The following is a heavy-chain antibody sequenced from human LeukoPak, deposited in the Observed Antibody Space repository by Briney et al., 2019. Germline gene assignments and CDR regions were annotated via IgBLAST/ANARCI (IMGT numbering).Heavy chain of an antibody. CDR2: IWYDGSNK. CDR3: AKEGCTFTTCYINC. V-gene: IGHV3-33*06. Sequence: PGGSLRLSCAASGFTFSSYGMHWVRQAPGKGLEWVAVIWYDGSNKYYADSVKGRFTISRDNSKNTLYLQMNSLRAEDTAVYYCAKEGCTFTTCYINCWGQGTLVTVSS. CDR1: GFTFSSYG. D-gene: IGHD2-2*02. J-gene: IGHJ4*02.